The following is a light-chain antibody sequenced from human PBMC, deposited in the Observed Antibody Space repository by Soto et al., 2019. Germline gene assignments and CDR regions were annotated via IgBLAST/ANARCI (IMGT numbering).Light chain of an antibody. CDR3: QQYYNWPAYT. J-gene: IGKJ2*01. Sequence: IVMTQSPVTLSVSPGERVTLSCRASETVRTNLALFQQKPGQTPRLLIFGASTRATGIPTRFTGSGSEIEFTLTIDSLQSEDLAVYYCQQYYNWPAYTFGQGTKLEI. V-gene: IGKV3-15*01. CDR2: GAS. CDR1: ETVRTN.